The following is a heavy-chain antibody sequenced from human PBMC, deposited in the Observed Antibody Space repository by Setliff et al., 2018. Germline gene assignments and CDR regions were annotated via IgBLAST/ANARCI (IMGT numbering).Heavy chain of an antibody. V-gene: IGHV3-33*01. CDR3: ARRWGPDYCSGGTCFFDY. CDR2: IWYDGSNK. D-gene: IGHD2-15*01. CDR1: GFTFSSYG. J-gene: IGHJ4*02. Sequence: SGGSLRLSCAASGFTFSSYGMHWVRQAPGKGLEWVAVIWYDGSNKYYADSVKGRFTISRDNSKNTLYLQMNSLRAEDTAIYYCARRWGPDYCSGGTCFFDYWGQGTLVTVSS.